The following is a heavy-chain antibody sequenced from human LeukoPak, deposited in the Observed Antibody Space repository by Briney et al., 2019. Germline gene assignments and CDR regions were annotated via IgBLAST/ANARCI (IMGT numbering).Heavy chain of an antibody. CDR1: GFTFSSYS. J-gene: IGHJ6*02. Sequence: GGSLRLSCAASGFTFSSYSMNWVRQAPGKGLEWVSSISSSSSYIYNADSVKGRFTISRDNAKNSLYLQMNSLRAEDTAVYYCASTKHFDYGVYYYTVDVWGQGTTVTVSS. D-gene: IGHD4-17*01. CDR2: ISSSSSYI. V-gene: IGHV3-21*01. CDR3: ASTKHFDYGVYYYTVDV.